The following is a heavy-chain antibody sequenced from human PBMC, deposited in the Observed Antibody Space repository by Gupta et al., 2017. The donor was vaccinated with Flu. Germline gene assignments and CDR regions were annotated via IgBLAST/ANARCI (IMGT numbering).Heavy chain of an antibody. V-gene: IGHV1-2*02. D-gene: IGHD2-8*01. Sequence: GYYIHWIRQAPGHGLRWMGWINPDRGGIKYAERFQGRGTMTRDTSTGTACVQLGRLTSDDTAVYFCARDGVPPGGKEFLAGPTNVRKNYIDYWGQRTLITVSS. J-gene: IGHJ4*02. CDR3: ARDGVPPGGKEFLAGPTNVRKNYIDY. CDR2: INPDRGGI. CDR1: GYY.